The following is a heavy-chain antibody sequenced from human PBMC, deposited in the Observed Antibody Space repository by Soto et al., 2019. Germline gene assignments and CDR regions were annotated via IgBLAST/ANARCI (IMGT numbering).Heavy chain of an antibody. CDR3: VRVDNFGSGSYPF. D-gene: IGHD3-10*01. Sequence: QVQLVQSGAEVRKPGASVKVSCKTSGYNFVAYYLHWVRQAPGQGLEWMEVFNPGGGGGTHYAQQFQGRLMVTSDTSTSTVLMELRSLTSEDSAVYFCVRVDNFGSGSYPFWGQGTLVTVSS. CDR2: FNPGGGGGT. CDR1: GYNFVAYY. J-gene: IGHJ4*02. V-gene: IGHV1-46*01.